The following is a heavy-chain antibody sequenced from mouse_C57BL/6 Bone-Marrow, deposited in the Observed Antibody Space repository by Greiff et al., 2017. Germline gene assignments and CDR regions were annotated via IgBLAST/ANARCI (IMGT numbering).Heavy chain of an antibody. D-gene: IGHD2-4*01. V-gene: IGHV1-50*01. Sequence: QVQLQQSGAELAKPGASLKLSCKASGYTFTSYWMQWVKQRPGQGLEWIGEIDPSDSYTNYNQKFKGKATLTVDTSSSTAYMQLSSLTSEDSAVYYCARWELRYWYFDVWGTGTTVTVSS. J-gene: IGHJ1*03. CDR3: ARWELRYWYFDV. CDR1: GYTFTSYW. CDR2: IDPSDSYT.